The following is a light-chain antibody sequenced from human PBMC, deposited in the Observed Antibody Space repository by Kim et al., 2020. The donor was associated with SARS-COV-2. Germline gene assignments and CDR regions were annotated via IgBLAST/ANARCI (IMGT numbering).Light chain of an antibody. V-gene: IGKV3-11*01. CDR1: QSGGSY. J-gene: IGKJ5*01. Sequence: SERGTLSCGGSQSGGSYLGWNQQKTGQAPRLLIYETTRGAPGIPVRYSGSGSGTDFTRTISNLEPEDFAVDYCQQRSNWPPITFGQGTRLEI. CDR3: QQRSNWPPIT. CDR2: ETT.